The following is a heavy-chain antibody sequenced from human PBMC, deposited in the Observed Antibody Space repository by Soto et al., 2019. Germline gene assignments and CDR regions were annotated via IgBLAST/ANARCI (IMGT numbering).Heavy chain of an antibody. CDR1: GFTFSSYA. CDR2: ISYDGSNK. V-gene: IGHV3-30-3*01. D-gene: IGHD1-26*01. Sequence: QVQLVESGGGVVQPGRSLRLSCAASGFTFSSYAMHWVRQAPGKGLEWVAVISYDGSNKYYADSVKGRFTISRDNSKNTLYLQMNSLRAEDTAVYYCARGKANRLHLNYYYYGMDVWGQGTTVTVSS. J-gene: IGHJ6*02. CDR3: ARGKANRLHLNYYYYGMDV.